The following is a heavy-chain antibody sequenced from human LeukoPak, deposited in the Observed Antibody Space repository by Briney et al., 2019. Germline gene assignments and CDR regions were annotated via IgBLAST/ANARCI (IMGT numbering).Heavy chain of an antibody. Sequence: GGSLRLSCEGSGFTFNGYAFSWVRQAPGKGLEWVAVTGGSDDNTHYADSVKGRFTISRDNSEKRLFLQMNSLRPDDSGLYYCTKDLMTGFSSGWYFAYWGQGTLVTVSS. D-gene: IGHD6-19*01. V-gene: IGHV3-23*01. CDR3: TKDLMTGFSSGWYFAY. J-gene: IGHJ4*02. CDR2: TGGSDDNT. CDR1: GFTFNGYA.